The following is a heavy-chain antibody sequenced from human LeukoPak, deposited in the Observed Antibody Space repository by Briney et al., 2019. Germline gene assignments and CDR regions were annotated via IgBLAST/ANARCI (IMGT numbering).Heavy chain of an antibody. J-gene: IGHJ4*02. Sequence: ASVNVSCKASGYTFTSYGISWVRQATGQGLERMGWISAYNGNTNYAQKLQGRVTMTTDTSTSTAYMEPRSLRSDDTAVYYCARMYYYDSSGYSDFDYWGQGTLVTVSS. V-gene: IGHV1-18*01. CDR3: ARMYYYDSSGYSDFDY. D-gene: IGHD3-22*01. CDR1: GYTFTSYG. CDR2: ISAYNGNT.